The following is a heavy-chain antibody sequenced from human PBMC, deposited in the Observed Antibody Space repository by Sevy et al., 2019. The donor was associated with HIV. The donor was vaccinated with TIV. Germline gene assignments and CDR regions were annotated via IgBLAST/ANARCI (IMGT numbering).Heavy chain of an antibody. CDR2: IFPDDSDT. CDR3: ATSRSGYFDTRGYYIY. Sequence: GESLKISCQGSGYSFTSHWIGWVRHMPGKGLEWMGIIFPDDSDTRYSPSFQGQVTFSADKSINVAYLQWSSLKASDTAMYYCATSRSGYFDTRGYYIYWGQGTLVTVSS. V-gene: IGHV5-51*01. D-gene: IGHD3-22*01. CDR1: GYSFTSHW. J-gene: IGHJ4*02.